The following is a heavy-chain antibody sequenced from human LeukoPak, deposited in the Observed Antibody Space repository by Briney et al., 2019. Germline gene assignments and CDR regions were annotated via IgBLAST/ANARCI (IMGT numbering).Heavy chain of an antibody. CDR2: ISDSGGST. D-gene: IGHD6-13*01. V-gene: IGHV3-23*01. J-gene: IGHJ4*02. CDR1: AFTFSNYV. Sequence: GGSLRLSCTASAFTFSNYVMTWVSQAPGKGLEWVSGISDSGGSTYYADSVKGRFTISRDNSKNTVYLQINSLRAEDTAVYYCAKGHSLGGFDYWGQGTLVTVSS. CDR3: AKGHSLGGFDY.